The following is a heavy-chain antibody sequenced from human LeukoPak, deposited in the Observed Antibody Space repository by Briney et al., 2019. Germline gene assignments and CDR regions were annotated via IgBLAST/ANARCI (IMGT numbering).Heavy chain of an antibody. V-gene: IGHV1-18*01. J-gene: IGHJ3*02. CDR3: ARDNTPDFWSGYYNAFDI. Sequence: VASVKVSCKASGYTFIGYYLHWVRQAPGQGLEWMGWISAYNGNTNYAQKLQGRVTMTTDTSTSTAYMELRSLRSDDTAVYYCARDNTPDFWSGYYNAFDIWGQGTMVIVSS. D-gene: IGHD3-3*01. CDR2: ISAYNGNT. CDR1: GYTFIGYY.